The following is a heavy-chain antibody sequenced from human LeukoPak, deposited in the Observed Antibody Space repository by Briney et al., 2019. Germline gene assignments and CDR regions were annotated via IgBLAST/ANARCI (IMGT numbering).Heavy chain of an antibody. V-gene: IGHV3-48*04. J-gene: IGHJ3*02. CDR1: GFTFSSYS. CDR3: ARTKGTYYYDSSGYPRAFDI. CDR2: ISSSSSTI. D-gene: IGHD3-22*01. Sequence: GGSLRLSCAASGFTFSSYSMNWVRQAPGKGLEGGSYISSSSSTIYYADSVKGRFTISRDNAKNSLYLQMNSLRAEDTAVYYCARTKGTYYYDSSGYPRAFDIWGQGTMVTVSP.